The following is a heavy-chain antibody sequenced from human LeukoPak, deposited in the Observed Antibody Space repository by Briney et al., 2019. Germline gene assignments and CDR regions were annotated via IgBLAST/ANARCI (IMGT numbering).Heavy chain of an antibody. V-gene: IGHV4-4*07. D-gene: IGHD4-17*01. CDR2: IYTSGST. CDR3: ARDLSYGDYVDAFDI. CDR1: GGSISSYY. Sequence: PSETLSLTCTVSGGSISSYYWSWIRQPAGKGLEWIGRIYTSGSTNYNPSLKSRVTMSVDTSKNQFSLKLSSVTAADTAVYYCARDLSYGDYVDAFDIWGQGTMVTVSS. J-gene: IGHJ3*02.